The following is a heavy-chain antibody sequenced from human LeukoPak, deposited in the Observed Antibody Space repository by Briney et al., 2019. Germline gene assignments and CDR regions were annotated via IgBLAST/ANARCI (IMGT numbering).Heavy chain of an antibody. CDR1: GFTVSSSNY. CDR3: ATDGYIYFEY. CDR2: ISGAGTT. J-gene: IGHJ4*02. D-gene: IGHD5-24*01. V-gene: IGHV3-53*01. Sequence: PGGSLRLSCAVSGFTVSSSNYMSWVRQAPGKGLEWVSLISGAGTTFYADSVKGRFTISRDNSKNIVYLQMNNLRPEDTAVYYCATDGYIYFEYWGQGTPVTVSS.